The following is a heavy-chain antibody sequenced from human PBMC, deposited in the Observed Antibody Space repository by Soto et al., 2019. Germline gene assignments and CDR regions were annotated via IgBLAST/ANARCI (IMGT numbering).Heavy chain of an antibody. V-gene: IGHV1-46*01. J-gene: IGHJ4*02. D-gene: IGHD3-22*01. CDR2: MNPSGGSP. Sequence: ASVKVSCKAFGYTFTHYYIHWVRQAPGQEFEWMGIMNPSGGSPNYAQKFQGRVTMTRDTSASTAYIELSSLSSEDTAIYYCARATYEYDSSGYSPFDYWGQGTLVTVSS. CDR1: GYTFTHYY. CDR3: ARATYEYDSSGYSPFDY.